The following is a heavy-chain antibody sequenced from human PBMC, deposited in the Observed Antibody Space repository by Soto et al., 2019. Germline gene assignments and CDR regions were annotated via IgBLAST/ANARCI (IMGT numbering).Heavy chain of an antibody. CDR3: ARSNYDILTGYYGDFDY. D-gene: IGHD3-9*01. Sequence: SETLSLTCAVSGGSISSGGSSWSWIRQPPGKGLEWIGYIYDSGSSYYNPSLKSRVTISVDRSRNQFSLRLSSVTAADTAVYYCARSNYDILTGYYGDFDYWGQGTLVTVSS. CDR1: GGSISSGGSS. V-gene: IGHV4-30-2*01. CDR2: IYDSGSS. J-gene: IGHJ4*02.